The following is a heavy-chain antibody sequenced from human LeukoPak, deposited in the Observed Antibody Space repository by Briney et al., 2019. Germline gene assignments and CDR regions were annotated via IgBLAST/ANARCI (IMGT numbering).Heavy chain of an antibody. J-gene: IGHJ3*02. V-gene: IGHV3-30-3*01. CDR1: GFTFSFYV. D-gene: IGHD5-24*01. CDR3: ARGRQRWLQSDAFDI. CDR2: ISNDGSNK. Sequence: GGSLRLSCAGSGFTFSFYVMNWVRQAPGKGLEWVAVISNDGSNKYYADSVKGRFTISRDNSKNTFYLQTNSLRPEDTALYYCARGRQRWLQSDAFDIWGLGTMVTVSS.